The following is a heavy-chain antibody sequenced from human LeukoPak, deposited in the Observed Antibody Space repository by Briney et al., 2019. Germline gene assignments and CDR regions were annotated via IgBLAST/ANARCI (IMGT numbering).Heavy chain of an antibody. Sequence: GGSLRLSCAASGFTFSSYWMSWVRQAPGKGLEWVANIKQDGSEKYYVDSVKGRFTISRDNAKNSLYPQMNSLRAEDTAVYYCARDQGSGINYYYYYMDVWGKGTTVTVSS. D-gene: IGHD3-10*01. CDR2: IKQDGSEK. V-gene: IGHV3-7*01. CDR3: ARDQGSGINYYYYYMDV. J-gene: IGHJ6*03. CDR1: GFTFSSYW.